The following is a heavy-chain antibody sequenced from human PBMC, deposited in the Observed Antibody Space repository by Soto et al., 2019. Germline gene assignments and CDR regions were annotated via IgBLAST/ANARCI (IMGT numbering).Heavy chain of an antibody. J-gene: IGHJ4*02. CDR3: XXRHHLEYYYGSGSYPRVEG. V-gene: IGHV4-39*01. D-gene: IGHD3-10*01. Sequence: QLQLQESGPGLVKPSETLSLTCTVSGGSISSSSYYWGWIRQPPGKGLEWIGSIYYSGSTYYNPSLRXXXXXXXXXXXXXXXXXXXXXXXXXXXXXXXXXRHHLEYYYGSGSYPRVEGWGQGTLVTVXS. CDR2: IYYSGST. CDR1: GGSISSSSYY.